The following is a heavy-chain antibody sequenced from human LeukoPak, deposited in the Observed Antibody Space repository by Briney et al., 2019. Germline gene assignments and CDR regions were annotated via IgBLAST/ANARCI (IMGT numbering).Heavy chain of an antibody. CDR1: GFTFSDHW. Sequence: PGGSLRLSCVASGFTFSDHWMDWVRQAPGKGLEWVANIKLDGSEKNYVDSVKGRFTISRDNVKNSLHLQMNRLRVEATAVYYWGGVFSSGDSQYNWFGPGGREPLFTASS. CDR2: IKLDGSEK. D-gene: IGHD2-21*01. CDR3: GGVFSSGDSQYNWFGP. J-gene: IGHJ5*02. V-gene: IGHV3-7*04.